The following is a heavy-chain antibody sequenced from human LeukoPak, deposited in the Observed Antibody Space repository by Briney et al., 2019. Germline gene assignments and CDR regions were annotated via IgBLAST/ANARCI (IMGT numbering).Heavy chain of an antibody. D-gene: IGHD1-26*01. CDR3: AREWSGSYWGDY. CDR2: ITAHNVNA. CDR1: GYTSTPYA. V-gene: IGHV1-18*01. Sequence: ASVKCSCTASGYTSTPYAISWVRHAPVQAREWIGWITAHNVNANYAQKIQGRVTMTPDTTTPTAHIERRSLRSDDTAVYFCAREWSGSYWGDYWGQGTLVTVSS. J-gene: IGHJ4*02.